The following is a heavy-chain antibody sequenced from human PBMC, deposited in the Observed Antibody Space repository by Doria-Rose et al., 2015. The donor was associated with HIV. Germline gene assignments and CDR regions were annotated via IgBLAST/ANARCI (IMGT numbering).Heavy chain of an antibody. Sequence: SGPVLVKPTETLTLTCTVSGVSLSSPGMGVSWIRQPPGKALEWLANIFPDDERSYKTSLKSRLTISRSTSKSQVVLTMTDMDPVDTATYYCARIKSSRWYHKYYFDFWGQGTLVIVSA. V-gene: IGHV2-26*01. J-gene: IGHJ4*02. D-gene: IGHD6-13*01. CDR1: GVSLSSPGMG. CDR3: ARIKSSRWYHKYYFDF. CDR2: IFPDDER.